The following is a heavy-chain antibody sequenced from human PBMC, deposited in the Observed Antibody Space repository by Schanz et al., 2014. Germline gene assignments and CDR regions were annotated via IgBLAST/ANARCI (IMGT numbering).Heavy chain of an antibody. Sequence: QVQLVQSGAEVKQPGASVKVSCKASGYIFGSHGMTWVRQAPGQGLEWMGWMNPTTGNRGYAQNFQGRVTMTRDTSTSTVYMELSSLRSEDTAVYYCARDGEAAAGCDYWGQGTLVTVSS. D-gene: IGHD6-13*01. V-gene: IGHV1-8*01. CDR1: GYIFGSHG. J-gene: IGHJ4*02. CDR3: ARDGEAAAGCDY. CDR2: MNPTTGNR.